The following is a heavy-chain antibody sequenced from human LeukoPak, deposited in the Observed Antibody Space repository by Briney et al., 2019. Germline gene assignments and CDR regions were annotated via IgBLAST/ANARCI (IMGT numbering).Heavy chain of an antibody. V-gene: IGHV4-34*01. CDR2: IIHGGST. Sequence: SETLSLTCAVYGGSFRGYYWSWIRQPPGKGLEWIGEIIHGGSTNVHPSLKSRVTISVDTSKNQSSLKLSSVTAADTAIYYCARGDQQLDTKYYFYSYYLDVWGKGTTVSVSS. CDR3: ARGDQQLDTKYYFYSYYLDV. D-gene: IGHD6-13*01. J-gene: IGHJ6*03. CDR1: GGSFRGYY.